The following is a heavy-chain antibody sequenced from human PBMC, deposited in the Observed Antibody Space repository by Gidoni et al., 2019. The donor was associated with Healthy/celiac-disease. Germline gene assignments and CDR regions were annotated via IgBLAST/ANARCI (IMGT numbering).Heavy chain of an antibody. CDR3: ARDSFGESYNWFDP. V-gene: IGHV1-2*04. D-gene: IGHD3-10*01. CDR2: INPNSGGT. CDR1: GYTFTGYY. Sequence: QVQLVQSGAEVTKPGASVKVSCKASGYTFTGYYMHWVRQAPGQGLEWMGWINPNSGGTNYAQKFQGWVTMTRDTSISTAYMELSRLRSDDTAVYYCARDSFGESYNWFDPWGQGTLVTVSS. J-gene: IGHJ5*02.